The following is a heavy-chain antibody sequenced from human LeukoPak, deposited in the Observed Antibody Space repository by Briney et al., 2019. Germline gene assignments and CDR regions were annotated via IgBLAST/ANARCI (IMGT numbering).Heavy chain of an antibody. CDR2: IYRCGST. V-gene: IGHV3-53*01. Sequence: GGSLRLSCAASGFTVSSNYMSCVRQAPGKGLEWVSVIYRCGSTYYADSVKGRFTISRDNSKNTLYLQMNSLRAEDTAVYYCAKGYSGSYFAVAFDIWGQGTMVTVSS. CDR1: GFTVSSNY. D-gene: IGHD1-26*01. J-gene: IGHJ3*02. CDR3: AKGYSGSYFAVAFDI.